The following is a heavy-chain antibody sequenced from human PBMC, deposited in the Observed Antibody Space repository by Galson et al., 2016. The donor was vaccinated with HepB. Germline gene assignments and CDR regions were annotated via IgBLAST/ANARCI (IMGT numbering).Heavy chain of an antibody. D-gene: IGHD6-6*01. CDR1: GFTFSNYA. Sequence: SLRLSCAASGFTFSNYAMSWVRQAPGKGLEWVSAISGRGGSTYYVDSVKGRFTISRDNSKNTLFLQMNNLRVEDTAVYYCARGSSGSSGYWGQGTLVTVSS. V-gene: IGHV3-23*01. CDR2: ISGRGGST. CDR3: ARGSSGSSGY. J-gene: IGHJ4*02.